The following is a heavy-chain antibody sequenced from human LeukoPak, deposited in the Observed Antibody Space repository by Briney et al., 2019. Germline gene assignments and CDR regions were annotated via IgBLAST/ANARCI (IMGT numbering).Heavy chain of an antibody. D-gene: IGHD5-18*01. CDR3: SSGGDTAKGGDS. CDR1: GGSVNSGHHY. J-gene: IGHJ4*02. Sequence: PSETLSFSCTVSGGSVNSGHHYWSWTRHHPAKGLEWIGFIHFTGDIYYNPSLKSRLTISVDTSKNQFSLRLSSVTAADTAVYYCSSGGDTAKGGDSWGQGALVTVSP. CDR2: IHFTGDI. V-gene: IGHV4-30-4*01.